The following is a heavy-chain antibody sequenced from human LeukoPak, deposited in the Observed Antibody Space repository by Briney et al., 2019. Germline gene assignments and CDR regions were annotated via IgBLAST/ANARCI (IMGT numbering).Heavy chain of an antibody. D-gene: IGHD3-22*01. J-gene: IGHJ4*02. Sequence: PVGSLSLSCAASGLTFDDYGMSWVRQAPGNGLEWGSGINWNGGSTGYAASVTGRFTIARDNAQNSLYLQMNSLRAEDTALYYCARDSPPPHYDSSGYFDYWGQGTLVTVSS. V-gene: IGHV3-20*04. CDR2: INWNGGST. CDR1: GLTFDDYG. CDR3: ARDSPPPHYDSSGYFDY.